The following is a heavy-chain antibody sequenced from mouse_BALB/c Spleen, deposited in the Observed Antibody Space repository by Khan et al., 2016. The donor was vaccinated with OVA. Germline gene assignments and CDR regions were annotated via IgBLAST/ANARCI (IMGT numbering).Heavy chain of an antibody. D-gene: IGHD2-14*01. J-gene: IGHJ4*01. V-gene: IGHV2-6-4*01. CDR3: ARAYYRYDGYYAMDY. CDR2: IWGGGGT. CDR1: GFSLSRYN. Sequence: QVQLQQSGPGLVAPSQSLSITCTVSGFSLSRYNIHWVRQPPGKGLEWLGMIWGGGGTDYNSTLESRLSIRKDNSKSQVLLKMNSLQIDDTAMYYCARAYYRYDGYYAMDYWGQGTSVTVSS.